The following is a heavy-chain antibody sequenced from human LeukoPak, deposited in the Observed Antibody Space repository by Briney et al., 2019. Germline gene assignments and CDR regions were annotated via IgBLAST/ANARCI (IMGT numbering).Heavy chain of an antibody. J-gene: IGHJ4*02. V-gene: IGHV5-10-1*01. Sequence: GESLKISCKCSGYSFASYWITWVRQMPGKGLQWRGRIDPSYSYTNYSPSFQGHVTISADKSISTAYLQWSSLKASDTAMYYCASERYCSSASCYFDYWGQGTLVTVSS. CDR2: IDPSYSYT. CDR1: GYSFASYW. CDR3: ASERYCSSASCYFDY. D-gene: IGHD2-2*01.